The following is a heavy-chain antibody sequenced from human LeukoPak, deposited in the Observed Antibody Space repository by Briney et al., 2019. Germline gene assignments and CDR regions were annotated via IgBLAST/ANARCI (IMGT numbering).Heavy chain of an antibody. D-gene: IGHD6-19*01. CDR2: IRYDGSNK. CDR1: GFTFSSYG. CDR3: XXXXXXLRQWLVGGFDY. V-gene: IGHV3-30*02. Sequence: GGSLRLSCAASGFTFSSYGMHWVRQAPGKGLEWVAFIRYDGSNKYYADSVKGRFTISRDNSKNTLYLQINSLRAEDTALYYCXXXXXXLRQWLVGGFDYWGQGTLVTVSS. J-gene: IGHJ4*02.